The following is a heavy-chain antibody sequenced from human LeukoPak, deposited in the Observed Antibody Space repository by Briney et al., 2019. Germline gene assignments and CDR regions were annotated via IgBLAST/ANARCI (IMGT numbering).Heavy chain of an antibody. J-gene: IGHJ4*02. V-gene: IGHV3-21*04. CDR1: GFTFSSYS. D-gene: IGHD4-17*01. CDR3: AKCLLLRSDDYAPFDY. Sequence: GGSLRLSCAASGFTFSSYSMNWVRQAPGKGLEWVSSISSSSSYIYYADSVKGRFTISRDNSKNTLYLQMNSLRVEDTAVYFCAKCLLLRSDDYAPFDYWGQGTLVTVSS. CDR2: ISSSSSYI.